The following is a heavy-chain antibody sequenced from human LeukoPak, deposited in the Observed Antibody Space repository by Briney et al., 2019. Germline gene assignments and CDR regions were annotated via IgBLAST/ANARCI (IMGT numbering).Heavy chain of an antibody. D-gene: IGHD6-13*01. CDR3: ARDRPGSSWYFHGYYFDY. CDR1: GFTFSNYG. J-gene: IGHJ4*02. Sequence: TGGSLRLSCAASGFTFSNYGMSWVRQAPGKGLEWVANIKQEESEKYYVDYVKGRFTISRDNAKNSLYLQMNSLRAEDTAVYYCARDRPGSSWYFHGYYFDYWGQGTLVTVSS. CDR2: IKQEESEK. V-gene: IGHV3-7*01.